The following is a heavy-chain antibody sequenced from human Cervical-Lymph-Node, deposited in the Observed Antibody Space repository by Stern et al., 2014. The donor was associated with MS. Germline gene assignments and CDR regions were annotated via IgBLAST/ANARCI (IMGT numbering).Heavy chain of an antibody. J-gene: IGHJ4*02. CDR3: ARGRGGNYRYYFDY. Sequence: VQLLQPGGGLVKPGGSLRLSCAASGFTFSSYSMNWVRQAPGKGLEWVASISSGGSYIYYADSLKGRFTISRDNAKNSLYLQMNSLRAEDTAVYYCARGRGGNYRYYFDYWGQGTLVTVSS. D-gene: IGHD4-23*01. V-gene: IGHV3-21*01. CDR2: ISSGGSYI. CDR1: GFTFSSYS.